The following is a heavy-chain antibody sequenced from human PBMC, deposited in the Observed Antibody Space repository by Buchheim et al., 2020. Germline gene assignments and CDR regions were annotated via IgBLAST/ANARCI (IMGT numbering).Heavy chain of an antibody. Sequence: QVQLVESGGGVVQPGRSLRLSCAASGFTFSSYGMHWVRQAPGKGLEWVAVISYDGSNKYYADSVKGRFTISRDNPKNTLYLQMNSLRAEDTAVYYCAKDTQLRDILSEFDYWGQGTL. J-gene: IGHJ4*02. V-gene: IGHV3-30*18. CDR1: GFTFSSYG. CDR2: ISYDGSNK. CDR3: AKDTQLRDILSEFDY. D-gene: IGHD3-9*01.